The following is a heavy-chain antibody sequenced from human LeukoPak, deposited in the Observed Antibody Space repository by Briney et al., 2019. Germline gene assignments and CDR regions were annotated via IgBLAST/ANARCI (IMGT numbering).Heavy chain of an antibody. CDR3: AREGTY. D-gene: IGHD1-7*01. CDR2: IYTSGST. J-gene: IGHJ4*02. V-gene: IGHV4-61*02. CDR1: GGSISSGSYY. Sequence: KPSQTLSLTCTVSGGSISSGSYYWSWIRQPAGKGLEWIGRIYTSGSTNYNPSLKSRVTISVDTSKNQFSLKLSSVTAADTAVYYCAREGTYWSQGTLVTVSS.